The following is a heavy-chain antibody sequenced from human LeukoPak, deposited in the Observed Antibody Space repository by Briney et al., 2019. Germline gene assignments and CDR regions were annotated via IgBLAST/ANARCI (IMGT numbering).Heavy chain of an antibody. V-gene: IGHV3-9*01. D-gene: IGHD1-26*01. CDR3: ARDFSGGNYYYYMDV. CDR2: ITWNSGTI. J-gene: IGHJ6*03. Sequence: TGGSLRLSCAASGFTFDDYAMHWVRQAPGKGLEWVSGITWNSGTIGYADSVKGRFTISRDNAKNSLYLQMNSLRAEDTAVYYCARDFSGGNYYYYMDVWGKGTTVTVSS. CDR1: GFTFDDYA.